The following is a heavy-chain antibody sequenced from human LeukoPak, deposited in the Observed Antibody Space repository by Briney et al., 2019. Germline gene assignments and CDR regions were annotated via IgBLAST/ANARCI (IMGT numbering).Heavy chain of an antibody. CDR3: ARLGGDGYNTDY. CDR2: IIPIFGTA. V-gene: IGHV1-69*13. Sequence: ASVKVSCKASGGTFSSYAISWVRQAPGQGLEWMGGIIPIFGTANYAQKFQGRVTITADESTSTAYMVLSSLRSEDTAVYYCARLGGDGYNTDYWGQGTLVTVSS. J-gene: IGHJ4*02. CDR1: GGTFSSYA. D-gene: IGHD5-24*01.